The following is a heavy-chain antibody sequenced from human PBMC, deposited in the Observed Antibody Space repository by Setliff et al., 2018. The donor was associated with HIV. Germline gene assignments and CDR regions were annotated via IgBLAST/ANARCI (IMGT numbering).Heavy chain of an antibody. V-gene: IGHV4-4*08. CDR2: IYTSGLT. J-gene: IGHJ6*02. Sequence: SETLSLTCAVSGGTFSLHYYTWIRQSPLRGLEWIGRIYTSGLTNYNPSLKSRVTISVDTSKNQVSLKLSSVTASDTAVYYCARARYIVIRGDAGMDVWGPGTTVTVSS. CDR1: GGTFSLHY. D-gene: IGHD3-10*01. CDR3: ARARYIVIRGDAGMDV.